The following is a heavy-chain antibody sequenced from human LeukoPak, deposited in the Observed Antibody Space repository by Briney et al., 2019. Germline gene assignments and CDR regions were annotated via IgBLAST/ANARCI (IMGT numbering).Heavy chain of an antibody. V-gene: IGHV3-74*01. CDR3: ARGGYFDWLPPDY. CDR2: INIDGSSG. D-gene: IGHD3-9*01. Sequence: GGSLRLSCAASGFTFRSYWMHWVRQAPGKGLVWVSRINIDGSSGSYADSVEGRFTISRDNAKNTLYLQMNSLRAEDTAVYYCARGGYFDWLPPDYWGQGTLVTVSS. CDR1: GFTFRSYW. J-gene: IGHJ4*02.